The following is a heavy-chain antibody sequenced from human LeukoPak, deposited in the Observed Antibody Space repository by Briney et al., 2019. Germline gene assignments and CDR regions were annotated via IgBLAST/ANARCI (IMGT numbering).Heavy chain of an antibody. J-gene: IGHJ4*02. CDR1: GFTFSDHY. CDR2: SRNEGHSYST. CDR3: VALLRGIGY. V-gene: IGHV3-72*01. Sequence: PGGSLRLSCAVSGFTFSDHYMDWVRQAPGKGLEWIGRSRNEGHSYSTDFAASVRGRAALSRDHSRDSLYLQINSLRTDDTAVYYCVALLRGIGYWGQGTLVTVPS. D-gene: IGHD3-10*01.